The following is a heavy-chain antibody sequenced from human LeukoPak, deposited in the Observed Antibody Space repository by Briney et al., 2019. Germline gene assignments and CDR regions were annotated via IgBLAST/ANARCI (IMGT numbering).Heavy chain of an antibody. CDR1: GGSISRYY. J-gene: IGHJ6*03. V-gene: IGHV4-4*08. D-gene: IGHD6-19*01. CDR2: NYDSGNT. CDR3: ARSYSSGWLKAYSYYYMDV. Sequence: SETLSLTCTVSGGSISRYYWSWIRQPPGKGLEWIGYNYDSGNTNYNPSLKSRVTISVDTSRNQFSLNLSSVTAADTAMYYCARSYSSGWLKAYSYYYMDVWGKGTTVTVSS.